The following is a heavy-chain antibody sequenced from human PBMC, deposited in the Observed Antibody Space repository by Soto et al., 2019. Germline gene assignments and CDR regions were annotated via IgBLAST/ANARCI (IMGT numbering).Heavy chain of an antibody. CDR2: KSYDFINE. D-gene: IGHD3-22*01. CDR1: GFTFSTHS. J-gene: IGHJ4*02. V-gene: IGHV3-30*01. CDR3: ARVHYYDSSGPLL. Sequence: PGGPLRLSCAASGFTFSTHSMHWVRQAPGKGLEWVATKSYDFINEYYADSVKGRFTVSRDNSKNTLYLQMNSLRVEDTAVYYCARVHYYDSSGPLLWGQGTQVTVSS.